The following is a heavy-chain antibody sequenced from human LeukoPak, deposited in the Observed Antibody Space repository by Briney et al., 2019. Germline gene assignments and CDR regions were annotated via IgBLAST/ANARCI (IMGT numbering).Heavy chain of an antibody. CDR2: ITSKANTYAA. CDR1: GFTFSGSA. J-gene: IGHJ6*02. CDR3: TRLEGVAYGMDV. V-gene: IGHV3-73*01. Sequence: GGSLKLSCAASGFTFSGSAVHWVRQASGKGLEWVGRITSKANTYAAAYAASVNGRFTISRDDSKNTAYLQMNSLKTEDTAVYYCTRLEGVAYGMDVWGQGTTVTVSS.